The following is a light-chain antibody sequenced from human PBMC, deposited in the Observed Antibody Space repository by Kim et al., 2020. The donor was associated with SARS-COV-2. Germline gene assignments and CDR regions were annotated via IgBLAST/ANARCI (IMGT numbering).Light chain of an antibody. V-gene: IGLV3-19*01. CDR3: NSRDNSDNHVL. CDR1: RLRTYD. Sequence: AWGQTVRITCQGDRLRTYDASWYQQKPGQAPILVTYGKNNRPSGIPDRFSGSTSGNTASLTVTGAQAEDEADYYCNSRDNSDNHVLFGGGTQLTVL. CDR2: GKN. J-gene: IGLJ3*02.